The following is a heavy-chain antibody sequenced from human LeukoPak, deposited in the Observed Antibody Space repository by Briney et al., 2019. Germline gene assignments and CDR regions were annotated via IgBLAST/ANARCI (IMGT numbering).Heavy chain of an antibody. CDR3: ARDRGPYYYYGMDV. V-gene: IGHV4-59*01. J-gene: IGHJ6*02. Sequence: SQTLSLTCTVSGGSISSYYWSWIRQPPGKGLEWIGYIYYSGSTNYNPSLKSRVTISVDTSKNQFSLKLSSVTAADTAVYYCARDRGPYYYYGMDVWGQGTTVTVSS. CDR1: GGSISSYY. D-gene: IGHD3-10*01. CDR2: IYYSGST.